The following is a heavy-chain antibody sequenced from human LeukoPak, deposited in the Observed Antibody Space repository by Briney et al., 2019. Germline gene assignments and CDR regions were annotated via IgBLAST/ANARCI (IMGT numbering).Heavy chain of an antibody. CDR1: GFIFSSYG. J-gene: IGHJ4*02. V-gene: IGHV3-21*01. D-gene: IGHD1-1*01. CDR3: ATNEPY. Sequence: GGSLRLSCAASGFIFSSYGMHWVRQAPGKGLEWVSSITSSSDYTYYADSVKGRFTISRDNAKDSLYLQMNSLRAEDTAVYYCATNEPYWGQGTLVTVSS. CDR2: ITSSSDYT.